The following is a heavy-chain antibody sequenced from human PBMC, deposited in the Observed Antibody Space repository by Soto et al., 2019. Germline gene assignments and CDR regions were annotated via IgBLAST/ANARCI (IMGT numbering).Heavy chain of an antibody. V-gene: IGHV4-30-4*01. CDR3: ASLCVGDYVYY. CDR1: GGSISSGDYY. D-gene: IGHD2-21*01. Sequence: QVQLQESGPGLVKPSQTLSLTCTVSGGSISSGDYYWSWIRQPPGKGLEWIGYIYYSGSTYYNPSLKSRVTVSLDTTKSQSSLKLSSVTAAVTADYYCASLCVGDYVYYWCQETLVTVSS. CDR2: IYYSGST. J-gene: IGHJ4*02.